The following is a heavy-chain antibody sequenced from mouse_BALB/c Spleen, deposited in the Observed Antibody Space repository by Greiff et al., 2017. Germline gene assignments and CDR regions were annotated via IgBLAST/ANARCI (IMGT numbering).Heavy chain of an antibody. CDR3: ARYYGSSYAMDY. CDR2: ISYSGST. Sequence: EVQLQESGPGLVKPSQSLSLTCTVTGYSITSDYAWNWIRQFPVNKLEWMGYISYSGSTSYNPSLKSRISITRNTSKNQFFLQLNSVTTEDTATYYCARYYGSSYAMDYWGQGTSVTVSS. CDR1: GYSITSDYA. J-gene: IGHJ4*01. D-gene: IGHD1-1*01. V-gene: IGHV3-2*02.